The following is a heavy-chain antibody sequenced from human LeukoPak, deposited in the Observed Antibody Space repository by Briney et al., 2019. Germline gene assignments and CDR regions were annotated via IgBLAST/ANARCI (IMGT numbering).Heavy chain of an antibody. CDR3: ARDPFDNKDGPSSSD. CDR2: IIPIFGTA. J-gene: IGHJ4*02. Sequence: GSSVKASCKASGGTFSSYAISWVRQALGQGLEWRGGIIPIFGTANSDQKFQGGVTIPADESTSTAYMELSSRGSEDTAVYYCARDPFDNKDGPSSSDWGQGTLVTVSS. V-gene: IGHV1-69*01. D-gene: IGHD6-6*01. CDR1: GGTFSSYA.